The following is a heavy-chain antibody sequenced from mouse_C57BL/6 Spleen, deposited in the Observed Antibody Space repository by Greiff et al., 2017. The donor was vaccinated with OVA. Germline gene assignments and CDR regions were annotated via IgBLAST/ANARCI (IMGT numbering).Heavy chain of an antibody. Sequence: QVQLQQPGAELVKPGASVKMSCKASGYTFTSYWITWVKQRPGQGLEWIGDIYPGSGSTNYNEKFKSKATLTVDTSSSTAYMQLSSLTSEDSAVYYCARYYDYGPWFAYWGQWTLVTVSA. CDR1: GYTFTSYW. J-gene: IGHJ3*01. CDR2: IYPGSGST. V-gene: IGHV1-55*01. CDR3: ARYYDYGPWFAY. D-gene: IGHD2-4*01.